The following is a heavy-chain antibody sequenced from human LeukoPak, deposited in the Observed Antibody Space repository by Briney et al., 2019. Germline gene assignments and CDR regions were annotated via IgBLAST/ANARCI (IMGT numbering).Heavy chain of an antibody. V-gene: IGHV4-39*07. CDR3: ARDLSTHYYDSSGPYNWFDP. CDR1: GGSISSSSYY. Sequence: SETLSLTCTVSGGSISSSSYYWAWIRQPPGKGLEWIGSIYYSGSTYYNPSLKSRVTISVDTSKNQFSLKLSSVTAADTAVYYCARDLSTHYYDSSGPYNWFDPWGQGTLVTVSS. CDR2: IYYSGST. J-gene: IGHJ5*02. D-gene: IGHD3-22*01.